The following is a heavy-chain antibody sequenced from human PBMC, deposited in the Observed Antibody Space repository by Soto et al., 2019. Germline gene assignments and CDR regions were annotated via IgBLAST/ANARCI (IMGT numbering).Heavy chain of an antibody. CDR3: ARHADAGSFHNWFDP. CDR2: IIPIFGTA. V-gene: IGHV1-69*01. CDR1: GGPFRTNA. D-gene: IGHD2-15*01. Sequence: QVQLVQSGAEVKKPGSSVTVSCKASGGPFRTNAIAWVRQSPGQGLEWMGGIIPIFGTANYAQKFQGRVTITADESTSTAYMEMSSLRSEDTAVYYCARHADAGSFHNWFDPWGQGPLVTVSS. J-gene: IGHJ5*02.